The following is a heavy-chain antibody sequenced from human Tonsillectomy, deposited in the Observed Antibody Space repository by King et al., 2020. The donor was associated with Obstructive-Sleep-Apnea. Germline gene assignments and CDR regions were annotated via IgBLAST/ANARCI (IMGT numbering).Heavy chain of an antibody. V-gene: IGHV4-59*01. Sequence: QLQESGPGLVKPSETLSLICTVSGGSIGGYCWSWIRQPPGKGLEWIGYFCYSGDTNYHPSLERRATISVDTSKSQISLKLNSVTAADTAIYYCTRDRHKGYDYWGQGTLVTVS. J-gene: IGHJ4*02. CDR1: GGSIGGYC. D-gene: IGHD3-22*01. CDR2: FCYSGDT. CDR3: TRDRHKGYDY.